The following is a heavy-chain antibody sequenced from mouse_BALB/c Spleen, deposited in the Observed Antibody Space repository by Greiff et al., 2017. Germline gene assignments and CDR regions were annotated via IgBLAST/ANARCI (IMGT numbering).Heavy chain of an antibody. Sequence: VQLQPSGAELVRPGSSVKISCKASGYAFSSYWMNWVKQRPGQGLEWIGQIYPGDGDTNYNGKFKGKATLTADKSSSTAYMQLSRLTSEDSAVYYSATATVRGYAMDYWGQGTTVTVSS. CDR1: GYAFSSYW. D-gene: IGHD6-1*01. V-gene: IGHV1-80*01. CDR2: IYPGDGDT. J-gene: IGHJ4*01. CDR3: ATATVRGYAMDY.